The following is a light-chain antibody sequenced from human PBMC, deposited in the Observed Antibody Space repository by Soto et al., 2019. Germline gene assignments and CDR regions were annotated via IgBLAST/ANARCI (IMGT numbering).Light chain of an antibody. CDR3: SSYAGSNNNYV. CDR1: SSDVGGYNY. V-gene: IGLV2-8*01. Sequence: QSVLTQPPSASGSPGQSVTISCTGTSSDVGGYNYVSWYQQHPGKAPKLMIYEVGKRPPGVPDRFSGSRSGNTASLTVSGLQAEDEADYYCSSYAGSNNNYVFGTGTKVTVL. CDR2: EVG. J-gene: IGLJ1*01.